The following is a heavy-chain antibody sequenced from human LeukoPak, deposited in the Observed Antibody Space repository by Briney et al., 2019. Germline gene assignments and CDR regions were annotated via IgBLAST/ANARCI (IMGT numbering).Heavy chain of an antibody. Sequence: GGSLRLSCAASGFTVSSSYMSWVRQTPEEGLEWLSYISSSSDYKNYADSLKGRFTISRDNAKNSVYLQMNSLRAEDTAVYYCARQGLYDSSDFWTFQHWGQGTLVTVSS. D-gene: IGHD3/OR15-3a*01. CDR1: GFTVSSSY. CDR2: ISSSSDYK. J-gene: IGHJ1*01. V-gene: IGHV3-11*06. CDR3: ARQGLYDSSDFWTFQH.